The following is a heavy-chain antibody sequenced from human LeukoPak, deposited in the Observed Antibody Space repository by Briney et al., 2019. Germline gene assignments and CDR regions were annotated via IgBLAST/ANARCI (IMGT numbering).Heavy chain of an antibody. CDR1: GGSFSGYY. J-gene: IGHJ3*02. D-gene: IGHD2-21*01. V-gene: IGHV4-34*01. CDR3: ARVLWWRSLTAFDI. CDR2: INHSGST. Sequence: PSETLSLTCAVYGGSFSGYYWSWIRQPPGKGLEWIGEINHSGSTNYNPSLKSRVTISVDTSKNQFSLKLSSVTAADTAVYYCARVLWWRSLTAFDIWGQGTMVTVSS.